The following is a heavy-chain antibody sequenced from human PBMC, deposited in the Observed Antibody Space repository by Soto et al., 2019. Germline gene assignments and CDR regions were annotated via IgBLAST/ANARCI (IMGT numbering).Heavy chain of an antibody. Sequence: QVQLVQSGAEVKKPGASVKVACKASGYTFTGYYMHWVRQAPGQGLEWMGWINPNSGDTKYAQKFPGRVTMSRDTSTRTAYMEVSRLTSDDTAVYYCARSLSTIGGRPDSWGQGTLVTVSS. J-gene: IGHJ4*02. CDR2: INPNSGDT. V-gene: IGHV1-2*02. D-gene: IGHD6-6*01. CDR3: ARSLSTIGGRPDS. CDR1: GYTFTGYY.